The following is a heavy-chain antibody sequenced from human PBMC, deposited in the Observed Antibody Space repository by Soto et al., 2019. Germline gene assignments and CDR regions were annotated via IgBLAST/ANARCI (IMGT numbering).Heavy chain of an antibody. J-gene: IGHJ1*01. CDR1: GGSMSTYY. CDR3: ARDYYDTLTGSRAEYFQH. CDR2: IYYSGST. D-gene: IGHD3-9*01. V-gene: IGHV4-59*01. Sequence: PSETLSLTCTVSGGSMSTYYWTWIRQPPEKGLEWIGYIYYSGSTNYNPSLKSRVTMSLDTSKKQFSLKLTSVTAADTAVYYCARDYYDTLTGSRAEYFQHWGPGTLVTDSS.